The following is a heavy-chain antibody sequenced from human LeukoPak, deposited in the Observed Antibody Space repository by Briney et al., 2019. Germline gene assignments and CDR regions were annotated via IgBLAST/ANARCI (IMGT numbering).Heavy chain of an antibody. CDR3: ARSHGDY. CDR2: IYYSGTT. CDR1: GGSISSSNYY. J-gene: IGHJ4*02. V-gene: IGHV4-39*01. Sequence: SETLSLTCTVSGGSISSSNYYWGWIRQPPGKGLEWIGSIYYSGTTYYNPSIKSRVTISVDTSKNQFSLKLSSVTAADTAVYYCARSHGDYWGQGTLVTVSS.